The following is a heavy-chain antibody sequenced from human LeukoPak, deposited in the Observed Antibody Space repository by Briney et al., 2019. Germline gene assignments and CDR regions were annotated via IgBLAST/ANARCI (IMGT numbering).Heavy chain of an antibody. D-gene: IGHD3-16*01. V-gene: IGHV4-59*01. CDR1: GDSIDSYF. CDR3: AKGWGKQVDWFDP. Sequence: SETLSLTCSVSGDSIDSYFWNWIRQSPGKGLEWIGYFSHTMYTNYNPSLKSRVTISAVTSKNQISLRLTSVIARDAAVYFCAKGWGKQVDWFDPWGQGTLVTVSS. CDR2: FSHTMYT. J-gene: IGHJ5*02.